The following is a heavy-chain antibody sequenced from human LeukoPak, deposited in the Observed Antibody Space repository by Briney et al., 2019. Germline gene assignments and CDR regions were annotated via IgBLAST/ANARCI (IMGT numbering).Heavy chain of an antibody. J-gene: IGHJ3*02. D-gene: IGHD1-26*01. CDR1: GYTFTGYY. CDR2: INPNSGGT. Sequence: ASVKVSCKASGYTFTGYYMHWVRQAPGQGLERMGWINPNSGGTNYAQKFQGRVTMTRDTSISTAYMELSRLRSDDTAVYYCARDRSGRYPVCAFDIWGQGTMVTVSS. CDR3: ARDRSGRYPVCAFDI. V-gene: IGHV1-2*02.